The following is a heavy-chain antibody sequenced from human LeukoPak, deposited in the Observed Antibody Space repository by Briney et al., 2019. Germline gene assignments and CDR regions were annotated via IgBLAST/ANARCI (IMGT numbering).Heavy chain of an antibody. CDR2: IYYSGST. J-gene: IGHJ1*01. D-gene: IGHD4-17*01. CDR3: ARDEGYGDYESNFQH. CDR1: GGSISSSSYY. V-gene: IGHV4-39*02. Sequence: PSETLSLTCTVSGGSISSSSYYWGWIRQPPGKGLEWIGSIYYSGSTYYNPSLKSRVTISVDTSKNQFSLKLSSVTAADTAVYYCARDEGYGDYESNFQHWGQGTLVTVSS.